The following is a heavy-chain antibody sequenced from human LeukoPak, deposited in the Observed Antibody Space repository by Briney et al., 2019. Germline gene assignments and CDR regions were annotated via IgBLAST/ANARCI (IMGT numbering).Heavy chain of an antibody. D-gene: IGHD6-13*01. CDR3: ARGIAAADGSRWFDP. Sequence: SVKVSCKASGGTFSSYAISWVRQAPGQGLEWMGGIIPIFGTANYAQKFQGRVTITADESTSTAYMELSSLRSEDTAVYYCARGIAAADGSRWFDPWGQGTLVTVSS. CDR2: IIPIFGTA. CDR1: GGTFSSYA. V-gene: IGHV1-69*13. J-gene: IGHJ5*02.